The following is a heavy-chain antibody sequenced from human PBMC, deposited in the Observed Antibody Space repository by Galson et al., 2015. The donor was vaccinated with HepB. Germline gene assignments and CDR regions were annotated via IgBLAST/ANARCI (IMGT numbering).Heavy chain of an antibody. J-gene: IGHJ4*02. V-gene: IGHV3-30*02. CDR1: GFTFSSYG. Sequence: SLRLSCAASGFTFSSYGMHWVRQAPSKGLEWVAFIRYDGSNKYYADSVKGRYTISRDNSENTLYLQMNSLRPEDTAVYYCAKDLSGFSSRLDYWGQGTLVIVSS. D-gene: IGHD6-13*01. CDR2: IRYDGSNK. CDR3: AKDLSGFSSRLDY.